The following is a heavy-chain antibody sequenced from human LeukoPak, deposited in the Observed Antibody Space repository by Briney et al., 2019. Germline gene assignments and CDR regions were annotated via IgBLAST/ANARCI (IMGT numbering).Heavy chain of an antibody. CDR3: ARIAAASSFSMSAFDI. CDR2: IIPILGIA. J-gene: IGHJ3*02. CDR1: GGTFSSYA. D-gene: IGHD6-6*01. Sequence: SVKVSCKASGGTFSSYAISWVRQAPGQGLEWMGRIIPILGIANYAQKFQGRVTITADKSTSTAYMELSSLRSEDTAVYYCARIAAASSFSMSAFDIWGQGTMVTVSS. V-gene: IGHV1-69*04.